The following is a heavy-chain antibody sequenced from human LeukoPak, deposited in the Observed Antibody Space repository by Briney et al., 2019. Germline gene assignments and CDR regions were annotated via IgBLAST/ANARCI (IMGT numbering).Heavy chain of an antibody. CDR3: AIEHWELKN. D-gene: IGHD1-26*01. Sequence: PGGSLRLSCAASGFTFYNSGMGWVRQAPGKGLEWVSAIRGSDGPTYYADSVKGRLTISRDDSKNTLYLQMNGLRAEDTAVYYCAIEHWELKNWGQGTLVTVSS. CDR2: IRGSDGPT. V-gene: IGHV3-23*01. J-gene: IGHJ4*02. CDR1: GFTFYNSG.